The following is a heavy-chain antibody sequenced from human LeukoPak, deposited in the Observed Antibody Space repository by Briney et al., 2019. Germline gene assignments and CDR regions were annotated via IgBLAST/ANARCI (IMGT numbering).Heavy chain of an antibody. D-gene: IGHD3-16*02. Sequence: PGGSLRLSCAASGFTSSSYAMSWVRQAPGKGLEWVSAISGSGGSTYYADSVKGRFTISRDNSKNTLYLQMNSLRAEDTAVYYCAKDHVWGSYRSPDAFDIWGQGTMVTVSS. J-gene: IGHJ3*02. CDR3: AKDHVWGSYRSPDAFDI. V-gene: IGHV3-23*01. CDR2: ISGSGGST. CDR1: GFTSSSYA.